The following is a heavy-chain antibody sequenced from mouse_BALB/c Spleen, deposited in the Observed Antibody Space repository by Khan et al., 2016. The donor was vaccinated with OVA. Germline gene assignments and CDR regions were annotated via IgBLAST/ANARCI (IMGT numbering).Heavy chain of an antibody. CDR2: IDTANGNT. CDR1: GFNIKDTY. CDR3: ARINA. V-gene: IGHV14-3*02. Sequence: EVQLQQSGAELVKPGASVKLSCTASGFNIKDTYMHWVKQRPEQGLEWIGRIDTANGNTKYDPKFQGKATITADTSSNTAYLQLSSLAAEDTGVYYCARINAWGQGTTLTVSS. J-gene: IGHJ2*01.